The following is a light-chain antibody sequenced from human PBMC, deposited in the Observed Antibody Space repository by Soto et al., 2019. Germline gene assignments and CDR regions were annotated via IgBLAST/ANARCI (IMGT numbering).Light chain of an antibody. CDR1: ERLSSVY. CDR2: GAS. CDR3: QQYNNWPRT. V-gene: IGKV3D-15*01. Sequence: EIVLTQSPGTLSLSPGERATLSCRASERLSSVYLAWYQQRPGQAPRPLIYGASTRATGIPARFRGSGSGTEFTLTISSLQSEDFAVYYCQQYNNWPRTFGQGTKVEIK. J-gene: IGKJ1*01.